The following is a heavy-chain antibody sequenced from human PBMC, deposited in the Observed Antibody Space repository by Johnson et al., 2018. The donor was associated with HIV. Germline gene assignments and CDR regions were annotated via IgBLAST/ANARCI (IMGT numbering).Heavy chain of an antibody. CDR2: ISYDGSNK. CDR1: GFTFSSYA. V-gene: IGHV3-30*04. CDR3: ESASSGSGGGFDI. D-gene: IGHD6-25*01. J-gene: IGHJ3*02. Sequence: QMQLVESGGGVVQPGRSLRLSCAASGFTFSSYAMHWVRQAPGKGLEWVAVISYDGSNKYYADSVKGRFTIHRDNSKHTLYLQKNSLRAEDTAVYYWESASSGSGGGFDIWGQGTVVTVSS.